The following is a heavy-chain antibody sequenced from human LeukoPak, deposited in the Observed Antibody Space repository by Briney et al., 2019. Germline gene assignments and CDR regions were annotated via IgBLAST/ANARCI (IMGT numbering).Heavy chain of an antibody. D-gene: IGHD5-24*01. CDR3: ARERRDGYNIAVDY. CDR2: IYYSGST. Sequence: PSETLSLTCTVSGGSISSYYWSWIRQPPGKGLEWIGYIYYSGSTNYNPSLKSRVTISVDTSKNQFSLKLSSVTAADTAVYYCARERRDGYNIAVDYWGQGTLVTVSS. CDR1: GGSISSYY. J-gene: IGHJ4*02. V-gene: IGHV4-59*01.